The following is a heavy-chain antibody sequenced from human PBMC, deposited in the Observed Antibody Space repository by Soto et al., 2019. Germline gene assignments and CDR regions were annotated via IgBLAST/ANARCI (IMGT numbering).Heavy chain of an antibody. J-gene: IGHJ6*02. CDR3: ARDLRAGVRGLGYYYGMDV. CDR1: GGSTSSSSYY. CDR2: IYYSVST. Sequence: SETLSLTCTVSGGSTSSSSYYWGWIRQPPGKGLEWIGSIYYSVSTYYNPSLKSRVTISVDTSKNQFSLNLSSVTAADTAVYYCARDLRAGVRGLGYYYGMDVWRQGTTVTVSS. V-gene: IGHV4-39*02. D-gene: IGHD3-10*01.